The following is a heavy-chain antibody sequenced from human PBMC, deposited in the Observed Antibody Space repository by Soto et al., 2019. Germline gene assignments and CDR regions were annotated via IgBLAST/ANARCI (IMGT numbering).Heavy chain of an antibody. J-gene: IGHJ6*02. Sequence: GASVKVSCKASGGTFSSYAISWVRQAPGQGLEWMGGITPIFGTANYAQKFQGRVTITADESTSTAYMELSSLRSEDTAVYYCARDLTQKHYDILTGPDDGMDVWGQGTTVTVS. CDR1: GGTFSSYA. D-gene: IGHD3-9*01. CDR3: ARDLTQKHYDILTGPDDGMDV. CDR2: ITPIFGTA. V-gene: IGHV1-69*13.